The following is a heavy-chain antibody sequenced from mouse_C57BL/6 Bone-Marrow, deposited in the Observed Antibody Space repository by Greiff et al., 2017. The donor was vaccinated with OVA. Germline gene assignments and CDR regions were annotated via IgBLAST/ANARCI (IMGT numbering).Heavy chain of an antibody. D-gene: IGHD1-1*02. CDR2: IDPEDGGT. CDR1: GFNIKAYY. V-gene: IGHV14-2*01. CDR3: ARAPPGGNGFAY. Sequence: VQLQQSGAELVKPGASVKLSCKASGFNIKAYYMHWVKQRTEQGLAWIGRIDPEDGGTNYTAKFQGKATITADTSSNTAYMQLSSLTSEDTAVYYCARAPPGGNGFAYWGQGTLVTVSA. J-gene: IGHJ3*01.